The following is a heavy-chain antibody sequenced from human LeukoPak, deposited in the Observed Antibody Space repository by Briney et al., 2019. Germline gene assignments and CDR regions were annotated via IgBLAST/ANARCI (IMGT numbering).Heavy chain of an antibody. Sequence: GESLKISCQGSGHNFTTYWIGWVRQKPGEGLEWMGLIYPTDSETKYNPSFQGQVTFSADKSTRTAYLQWDTLKASDTATYYCTSRRAPYSFYIDVWGKGTTVTVSS. CDR2: IYPTDSET. CDR1: GHNFTTYW. V-gene: IGHV5-51*01. D-gene: IGHD2/OR15-2a*01. CDR3: TSRRAPYSFYIDV. J-gene: IGHJ6*04.